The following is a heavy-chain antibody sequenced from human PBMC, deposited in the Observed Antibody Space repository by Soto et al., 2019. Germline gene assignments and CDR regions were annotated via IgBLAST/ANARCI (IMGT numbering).Heavy chain of an antibody. CDR1: GGSISSGGYY. CDR3: ARVWVVVVVAAEDWFDP. V-gene: IGHV4-31*03. CDR2: IYYSGST. J-gene: IGHJ5*02. D-gene: IGHD2-15*01. Sequence: SETLSLTCTVSGGSISSGGYYWSWIRQHPGKGLEWIGYIYYSGSTYYNPSLKSRVTISVDTSKNQFSLKLSSVTAADTAVYYCARVWVVVVVAAEDWFDPWGQGTLVTVSS.